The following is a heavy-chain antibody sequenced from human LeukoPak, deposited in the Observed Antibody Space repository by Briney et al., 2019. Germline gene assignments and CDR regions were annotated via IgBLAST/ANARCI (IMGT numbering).Heavy chain of an antibody. J-gene: IGHJ3*02. V-gene: IGHV1-2*02. D-gene: IGHD3-22*01. CDR2: INPNSGGT. CDR1: GYTFTGYY. CDR3: ASISQYYYDSSGYYSMVRNAFDI. Sequence: ASVKVSCKASGYTFTGYYMHWVRQAPGQGLEWMGWINPNSGGTNYAQKFQDRVTMTRDTSISTAYMALSRLRSDDTAVYYCASISQYYYDSSGYYSMVRNAFDIWGQGTMVTVSS.